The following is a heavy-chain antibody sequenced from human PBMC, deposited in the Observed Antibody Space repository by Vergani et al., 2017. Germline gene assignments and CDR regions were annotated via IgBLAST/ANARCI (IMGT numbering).Heavy chain of an antibody. CDR3: ARDYYGSGSYFDY. CDR1: GGSISSGGYY. CDR2: IYYSGST. J-gene: IGHJ4*02. V-gene: IGHV4-31*03. Sequence: QVQLQESGPGLVKPSQTLSLTCTVSGGSISSGGYYWSWIRQHPGKGLEWIGYIYYSGSTYYNPSLKRRVTISVDTSKNQFSLKLSSVTAADTAVYYCARDYYGSGSYFDYWGQGTLVTVSS. D-gene: IGHD3-10*01.